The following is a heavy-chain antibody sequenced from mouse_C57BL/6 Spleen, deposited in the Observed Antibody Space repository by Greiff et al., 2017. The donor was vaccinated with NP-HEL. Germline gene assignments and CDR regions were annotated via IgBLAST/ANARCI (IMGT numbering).Heavy chain of an antibody. D-gene: IGHD2-4*01. CDR2: IDPSDSET. V-gene: IGHV1-52*01. CDR1: GYTFTSYW. J-gene: IGHJ3*01. CDR3: AREGIYYEFAY. Sequence: QVQLQQPGAELVRPGSSVKLSCKASGYTFTSYWMHWVKQRPIQGLEWIGNIDPSDSETPYNQKFKDKATLTVDKSSSTAYMQLSSLTSEDSAFDYCAREGIYYEFAYWGQGTLVTVSA.